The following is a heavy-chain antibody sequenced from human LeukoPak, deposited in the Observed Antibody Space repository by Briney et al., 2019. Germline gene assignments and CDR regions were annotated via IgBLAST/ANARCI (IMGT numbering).Heavy chain of an antibody. CDR3: ARHGHDFWSGQNWFDP. J-gene: IGHJ5*02. D-gene: IGHD3-3*01. V-gene: IGHV1-18*01. CDR1: GYTFSSYG. Sequence: GASVKVSCKASGYTFSSYGISWVRQAPGQGLEWMGWISAYNGNTNYAQKFQGRVTMTTDTSTSTTYMEVRSLRSDDTAVHYCARHGHDFWSGQNWFDPWGQGTLVTVSS. CDR2: ISAYNGNT.